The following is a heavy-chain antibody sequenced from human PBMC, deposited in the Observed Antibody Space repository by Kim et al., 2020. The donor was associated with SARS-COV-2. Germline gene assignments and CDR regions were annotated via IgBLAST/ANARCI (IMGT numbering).Heavy chain of an antibody. Sequence: SLKSRVTISVDTSKNQFSLKLSSVTAADTAVYYCARFPGYSSSWYRKEGYWGQGTLVTVSS. J-gene: IGHJ4*02. D-gene: IGHD6-13*01. V-gene: IGHV4-34*01. CDR3: ARFPGYSSSWYRKEGY.